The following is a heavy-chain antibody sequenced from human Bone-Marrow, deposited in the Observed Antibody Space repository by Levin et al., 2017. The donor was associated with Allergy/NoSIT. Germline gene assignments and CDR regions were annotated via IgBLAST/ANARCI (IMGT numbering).Heavy chain of an antibody. Sequence: SETLSLTCTVSGGSISSYYWSWIRQPPGKGLEWIGYIYYSGSTNYNPSLKSRVTISVDTSKNQFSLKLSSVTAADTAVYYCARGIAARRFWFDPWGQGTLVTVSS. D-gene: IGHD6-6*01. J-gene: IGHJ5*02. CDR1: GGSISSYY. CDR2: IYYSGST. CDR3: ARGIAARRFWFDP. V-gene: IGHV4-59*01.